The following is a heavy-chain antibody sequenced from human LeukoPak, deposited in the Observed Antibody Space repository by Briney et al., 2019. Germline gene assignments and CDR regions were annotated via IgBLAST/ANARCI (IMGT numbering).Heavy chain of an antibody. Sequence: GGSLRLSCAASGFPFTNTWMSWVRQAPGKGLEWVSAISGSGGSTYYADSVKGRFTISRDNSKNTLYLQMNSLRAEDTAVYYCAKDGHRYSYFDYWGQGTLVTVSS. D-gene: IGHD5-18*01. CDR1: GFPFTNTW. J-gene: IGHJ4*02. CDR2: ISGSGGST. CDR3: AKDGHRYSYFDY. V-gene: IGHV3-23*01.